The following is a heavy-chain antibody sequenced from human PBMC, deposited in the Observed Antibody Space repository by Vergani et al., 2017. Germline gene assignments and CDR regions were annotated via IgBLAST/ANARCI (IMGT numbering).Heavy chain of an antibody. D-gene: IGHD3-3*01. J-gene: IGHJ6*03. Sequence: QVQLQESGPGLVKPSETLSLTCTVSGGSISSYYWSWIRQPPGKGLEWIGYIYYSGSTNYNPSLKSRVTISVDTSKNQFSLKLSSVTAADTAVYYCARMGVLRVLEWTGPYYYDYMDVWGKGTTVTVSS. CDR2: IYYSGST. V-gene: IGHV4-59*01. CDR3: ARMGVLRVLEWTGPYYYDYMDV. CDR1: GGSISSYY.